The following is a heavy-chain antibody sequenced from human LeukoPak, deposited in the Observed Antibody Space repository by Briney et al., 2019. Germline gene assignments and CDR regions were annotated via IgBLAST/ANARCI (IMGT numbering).Heavy chain of an antibody. CDR1: GFTFSSYW. J-gene: IGHJ5*02. D-gene: IGHD3-3*01. V-gene: IGHV3-7*01. Sequence: GGSLRLSCAASGFTFSSYWMSWVRQAPGKGLEWVANIKQDGSEKYYVDSVKGRFTISRDNAKNSLYLQMNSLRAEDTAVYYCAGYGHYYYDFWSGYYRLSDNWFDPWGQGTLVTVSS. CDR2: IKQDGSEK. CDR3: AGYGHYYYDFWSGYYRLSDNWFDP.